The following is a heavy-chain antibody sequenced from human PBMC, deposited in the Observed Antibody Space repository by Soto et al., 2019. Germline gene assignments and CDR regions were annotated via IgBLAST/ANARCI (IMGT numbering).Heavy chain of an antibody. D-gene: IGHD3-9*01. J-gene: IGHJ5*02. CDR2: IYYSGST. CDR3: ARQSGGYDILTGYDTSNWFDP. V-gene: IGHV4-39*01. CDR1: GGSISSSSYY. Sequence: QLQLQESGPGLVKPSETLSLTCTVSGGSISSSSYYWGWIRQPPGKGLEWIGSIYYSGSTYYNPSLKSRVTISVDTSKNQFSLKLSSVTAADTAVYYCARQSGGYDILTGYDTSNWFDPWGQGTLVTVSS.